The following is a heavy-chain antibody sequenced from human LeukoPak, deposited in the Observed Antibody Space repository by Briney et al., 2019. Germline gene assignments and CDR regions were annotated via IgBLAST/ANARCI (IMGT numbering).Heavy chain of an antibody. J-gene: IGHJ3*02. CDR1: GFTFSSYW. CDR2: IICDGSST. V-gene: IGHV3-74*01. Sequence: GGSLRLSCAAAGFTFSSYWMHWVRQAPGKGLVWVSRIICDGSSTSYADSVKGRFTISRDNAKNTLYLQMNSLRAENTAVYYCARDSQHDAFDIWGHGTMVTVSS. CDR3: ARDSQHDAFDI.